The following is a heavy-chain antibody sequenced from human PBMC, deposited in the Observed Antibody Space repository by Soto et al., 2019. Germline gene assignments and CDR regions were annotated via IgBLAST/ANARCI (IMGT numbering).Heavy chain of an antibody. J-gene: IGHJ4*02. Sequence: EVQLLESGGGLVQPGGSLRLSCAASGFTFTNYAMSWVRQAPGKGLEWVSGIRGGGDMTHYADSVKGRFTISRDNSKNTLDPPINSLRAEDTAVYFCAKARGLYVDTDTLDYWGQGTLVTVSS. CDR2: IRGGGDMT. CDR1: GFTFTNYA. CDR3: AKARGLYVDTDTLDY. V-gene: IGHV3-23*01. D-gene: IGHD5-18*01.